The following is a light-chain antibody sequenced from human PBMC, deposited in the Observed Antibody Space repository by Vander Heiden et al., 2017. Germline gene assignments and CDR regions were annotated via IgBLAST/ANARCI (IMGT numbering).Light chain of an antibody. CDR2: SAS. CDR3: EHLNNFPLT. CDR1: QGISSY. J-gene: IGKJ4*01. V-gene: IGKV1-9*01. Sequence: DIQLTQSPSFLSASVGDRVTITCRASQGISSYLAWYQQTPGKAPKLLISSASALQSGVPSRFSGSGSGTDFTLTINSLQPEDSATFYCEHLNNFPLTFGGGTKVEI.